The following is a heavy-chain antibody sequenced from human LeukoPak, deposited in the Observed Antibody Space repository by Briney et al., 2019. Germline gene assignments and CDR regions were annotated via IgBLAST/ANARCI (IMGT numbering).Heavy chain of an antibody. V-gene: IGHV1-2*05. CDR1: GYTFTAYH. D-gene: IGHD2-2*01. CDR2: INPNSGDT. Sequence: ASVTVSCAASGYTFTAYHMHWVRQAPGQGLEWMGRINPNSGDTNYAQKFQGSVTMTRDTSISTADMELSRLRSDDTDVYYCARDYCSSTSCLFDYWGQGTLVSVSS. J-gene: IGHJ4*02. CDR3: ARDYCSSTSCLFDY.